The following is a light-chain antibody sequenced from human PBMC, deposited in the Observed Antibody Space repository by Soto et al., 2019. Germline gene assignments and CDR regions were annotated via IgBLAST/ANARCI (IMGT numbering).Light chain of an antibody. CDR2: GAF. J-gene: IGKJ5*01. Sequence: DIQMTQSPSSLSASVGDRVTITCRASQSISTYLHWYQHKPGKAPKLLIYGAFSLQSGVPSRFSGRGSGTDFTLAITNLQPEDFATYYCQQSFSTPPFFGQGTRLEIK. V-gene: IGKV1-39*01. CDR1: QSISTY. CDR3: QQSFSTPPF.